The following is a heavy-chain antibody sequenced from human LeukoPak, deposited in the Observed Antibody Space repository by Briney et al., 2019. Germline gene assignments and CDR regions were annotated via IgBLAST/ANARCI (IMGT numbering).Heavy chain of an antibody. Sequence: ASAKVSCKASGYTFTGYYMDWVRQDPGQGLEWMGRINSNSGGTDYAQKFQGRVTMTRDTSISTAYMELSRLRSDDTAVYYCARVRFQGVSAAGGYFDYWGQGTLVTVSS. J-gene: IGHJ4*02. CDR2: INSNSGGT. D-gene: IGHD6-13*01. CDR3: ARVRFQGVSAAGGYFDY. CDR1: GYTFTGYY. V-gene: IGHV1-2*06.